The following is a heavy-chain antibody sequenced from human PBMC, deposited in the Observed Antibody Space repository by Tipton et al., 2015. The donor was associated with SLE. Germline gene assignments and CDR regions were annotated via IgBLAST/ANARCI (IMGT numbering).Heavy chain of an antibody. CDR3: ARLSFYSTSSVPLDFDY. Sequence: QLVQSGAEVKKPGESLKISCKGSGYSFTSNWIGWVRQMPGKGLEWMGIISPDDSDTRYSPSFQGQVTISVDKSINTAYLQWSSLEASDTAMYYCARLSFYSTSSVPLDFDYWGQGTLVTVSS. V-gene: IGHV5-51*03. D-gene: IGHD6-6*01. J-gene: IGHJ4*02. CDR1: GYSFTSNW. CDR2: ISPDDSDT.